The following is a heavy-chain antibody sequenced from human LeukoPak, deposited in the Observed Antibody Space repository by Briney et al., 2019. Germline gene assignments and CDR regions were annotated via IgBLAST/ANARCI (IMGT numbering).Heavy chain of an antibody. Sequence: GGSLRLSCAASGFTFSSYWMSWVRQAPGKGLEWVAIIKQDGSDKYYVDSVKGRFAISRDNAEKSLYLQMNSLRAEDTAVYYCATSRTNDYWGHGTLVTVSS. CDR1: GFTFSSYW. CDR2: IKQDGSDK. CDR3: ATSRTNDY. J-gene: IGHJ4*01. V-gene: IGHV3-7*03. D-gene: IGHD1-14*01.